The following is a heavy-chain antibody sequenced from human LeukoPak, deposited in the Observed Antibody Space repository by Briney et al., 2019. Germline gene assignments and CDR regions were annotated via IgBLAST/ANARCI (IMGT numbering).Heavy chain of an antibody. J-gene: IGHJ4*02. D-gene: IGHD3/OR15-3a*01. CDR2: IYYSGST. CDR1: GGSISSSSYY. V-gene: IGHV4-39*01. CDR3: ARQTGSGLFTLP. Sequence: PSETLSLTCTVSGGSISSSSYYWGWIRQPPGKGLEWIGSIYYSGSTNYNPSLKSRVTISVDTSKNQFSLKLSSVTAADTAVYYCARQTGSGLFTLPGGQGTLVTVSS.